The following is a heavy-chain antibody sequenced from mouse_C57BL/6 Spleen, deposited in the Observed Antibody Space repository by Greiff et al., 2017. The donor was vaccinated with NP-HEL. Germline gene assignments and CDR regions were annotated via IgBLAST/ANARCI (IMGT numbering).Heavy chain of an antibody. J-gene: IGHJ2*01. V-gene: IGHV1-85*01. Sequence: VQVVESGPELVKPGASVKLSCKASGYTFTSYDINWVKQRPGQGLEWIGWIDPRDGSTKYNEKFKGKATLTVDTSSSTAYMELHSLTSEDSAVYCCAGTYAYDRENFDYWGQGTTLTVSS. CDR2: IDPRDGST. D-gene: IGHD2-2*01. CDR1: GYTFTSYD. CDR3: AGTYAYDRENFDY.